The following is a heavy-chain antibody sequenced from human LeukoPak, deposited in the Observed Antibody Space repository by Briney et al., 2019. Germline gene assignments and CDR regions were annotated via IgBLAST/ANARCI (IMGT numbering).Heavy chain of an antibody. CDR2: IRYDGSNK. D-gene: IGHD1-1*01. V-gene: IGHV3-30*02. J-gene: IGHJ4*02. CDR1: GFTFSSFG. CDR3: AKGTLLKGTVDY. Sequence: QPGGSLSLSCAASGFTFSSFGMHWVRQAPGKGLEWVAFIRYDGSNKYYADSVKGRFTIYRDNSKNTLYLQMNSLRAEDTAVYYCAKGTLLKGTVDYWGQGTLVTVSS.